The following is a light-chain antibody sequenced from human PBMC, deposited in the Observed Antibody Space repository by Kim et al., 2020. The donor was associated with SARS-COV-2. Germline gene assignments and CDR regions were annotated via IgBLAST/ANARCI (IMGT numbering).Light chain of an antibody. V-gene: IGKV1-39*01. CDR2: AAS. Sequence: SASVGDRVTITCRASQSISRYLNWYQQIPGKAPKLLIYAASSLQSGVPSRFSGSGSGTDFTLTNSSLQPEDFATYYCQQSYSTPRTFGQGTKLEI. CDR3: QQSYSTPRT. CDR1: QSISRY. J-gene: IGKJ2*01.